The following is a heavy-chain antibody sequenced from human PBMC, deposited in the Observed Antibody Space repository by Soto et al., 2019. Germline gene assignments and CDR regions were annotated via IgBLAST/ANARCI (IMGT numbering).Heavy chain of an antibody. CDR2: IYSGGST. CDR3: ARGGSWSYFEY. J-gene: IGHJ4*02. V-gene: IGHV3-53*01. D-gene: IGHD3-10*01. CDR1: GFTVSSTY. Sequence: GGSLGLSCASSGFTVSSTYMSWVLQAPGKGLEWVSVIYSGGSTFYADSVKGRFTISRDNSKNALYLQMNSLRVEDTAVYYCARGGSWSYFEYWGQGTLVTVS.